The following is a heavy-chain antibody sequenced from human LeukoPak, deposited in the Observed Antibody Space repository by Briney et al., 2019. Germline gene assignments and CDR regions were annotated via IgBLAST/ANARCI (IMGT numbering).Heavy chain of an antibody. V-gene: IGHV3-64*01. CDR1: GFTFSSYA. CDR3: ARDLGGPNWFDP. CDR2: ISSNGGST. D-gene: IGHD3-10*01. Sequence: GGSLRLSCAASGFTFSSYAMHWVRQAPGKGLEYVSAISSNGGSTYYANSVKGRFTISRDNSKNTLYLQMGSLRAEDMAVYYCARDLGGPNWFDPWGQGTLVTVSS. J-gene: IGHJ5*02.